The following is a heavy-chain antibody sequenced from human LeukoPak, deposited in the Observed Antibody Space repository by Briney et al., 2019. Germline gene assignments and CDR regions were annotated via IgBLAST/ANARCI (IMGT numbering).Heavy chain of an antibody. J-gene: IGHJ3*02. CDR2: IIPIFGIA. CDR1: GGTFSSYA. Sequence: SVKVPCKASGGTFSSYAISWVRQDPGQGLEWMGRIIPIFGIANYARKFQGRVTITADKSTSTAYMELSSLRSEDTAVYYCARGQGYCSGGSCYYNAFDIWGQGTMVTVSS. V-gene: IGHV1-69*04. D-gene: IGHD2-15*01. CDR3: ARGQGYCSGGSCYYNAFDI.